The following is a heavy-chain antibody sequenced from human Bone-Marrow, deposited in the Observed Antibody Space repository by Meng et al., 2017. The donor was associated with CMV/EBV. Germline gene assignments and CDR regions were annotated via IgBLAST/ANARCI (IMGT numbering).Heavy chain of an antibody. V-gene: IGHV4-61*08. D-gene: IGHD2/OR15-2a*01. J-gene: IGHJ4*02. CDR2: IYYSGNT. Sequence: ESLKISCTVSAGSVSSRDYYWTWIRQPPGKGLEWNGYIYYSGNTNYHPSLRSRVTISLDTSKNQFPLKLTSVTTADTALYFCARGTFPVDFWGQGTLVTVSS. CDR1: AGSVSSRDYY. CDR3: ARGTFPVDF.